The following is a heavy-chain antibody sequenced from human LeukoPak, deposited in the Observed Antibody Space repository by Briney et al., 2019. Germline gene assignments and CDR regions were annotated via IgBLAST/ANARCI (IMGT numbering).Heavy chain of an antibody. CDR3: AKSYSSGWKYYYGMDV. V-gene: IGHV3-43*02. CDR2: ISGDGGST. CDR1: GFTFDDYA. Sequence: PGGSLRLSCAASGFTFDDYAMHWGRHAPGKGLGWVSLISGDGGSTYYADSVKGRFTISRDNSKNSLYLQMNSLRTEDTALYYCAKSYSSGWKYYYGMDVWGQGTTVTVSS. J-gene: IGHJ6*02. D-gene: IGHD6-19*01.